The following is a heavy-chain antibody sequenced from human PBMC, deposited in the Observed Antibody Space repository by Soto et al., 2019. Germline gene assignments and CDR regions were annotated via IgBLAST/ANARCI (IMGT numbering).Heavy chain of an antibody. J-gene: IGHJ3*02. CDR3: ARQPYSSSPIGDAFDI. CDR1: GYSFTSYW. CDR2: IDPSDSYT. D-gene: IGHD6-13*01. Sequence: PGESLKISCKGSGYSFTSYWISWVRQMPGKGLEWMGRIDPSDSYTNYSPSFQGHVTISADKSISTAYLQWSSLKASDTAMYYCARQPYSSSPIGDAFDIWGQGTMVTVSS. V-gene: IGHV5-10-1*01.